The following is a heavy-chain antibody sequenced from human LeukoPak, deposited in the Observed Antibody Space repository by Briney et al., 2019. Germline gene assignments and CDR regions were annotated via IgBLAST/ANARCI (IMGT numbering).Heavy chain of an antibody. D-gene: IGHD3-9*01. CDR3: ARGLLLSYYDILTGSCMDV. J-gene: IGHJ6*02. CDR1: GYTFTSYH. V-gene: IGHV1-46*01. Sequence: ASVKVSCKASGYTFTSYHMHWVRQAPGQGLEWMGIINPSGGSTSYAQKFQGRVTMTRNTSISTAYMELSSLRSEDTAVYYCARGLLLSYYDILTGSCMDVWGQGTTVTVSS. CDR2: INPSGGST.